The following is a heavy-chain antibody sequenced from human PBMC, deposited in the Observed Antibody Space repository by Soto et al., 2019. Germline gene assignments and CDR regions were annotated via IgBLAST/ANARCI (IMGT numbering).Heavy chain of an antibody. D-gene: IGHD3-10*01. V-gene: IGHV1-69*02. Sequence: QVQLVQSGAEVKKPGSSVKVSCKASGGTFSRYTINWVRQDPGQGLEWMGRIIPIAAIANYTQKFQGRVTITVDKSSTTAYMELSSLRSDDTALYYCARGSTIVRGAPSWFDPWGQGTLVTVSS. J-gene: IGHJ5*02. CDR3: ARGSTIVRGAPSWFDP. CDR1: GGTFSRYT. CDR2: IIPIAAIA.